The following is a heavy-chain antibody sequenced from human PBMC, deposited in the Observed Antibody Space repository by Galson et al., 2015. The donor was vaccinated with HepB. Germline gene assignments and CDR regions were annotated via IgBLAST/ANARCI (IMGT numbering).Heavy chain of an antibody. V-gene: IGHV1-69*13. CDR1: GGTFSSYA. CDR2: IIPIFGTA. J-gene: IGHJ6*03. CDR3: ARDASVWGYDFWSGYHTGPDYYYMDV. D-gene: IGHD3-3*01. Sequence: SVKVSCKASGGTFSSYAISWVRQAPGQGLEWMGGIIPIFGTANYAQKFQGRVTITADESTSTAYMELSSLRSEDTAVYYCARDASVWGYDFWSGYHTGPDYYYMDVWGKGTTVTVSS.